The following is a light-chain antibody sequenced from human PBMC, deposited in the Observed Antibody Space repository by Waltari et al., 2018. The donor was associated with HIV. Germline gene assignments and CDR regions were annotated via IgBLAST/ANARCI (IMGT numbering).Light chain of an antibody. V-gene: IGLV1-40*01. J-gene: IGLJ2*01. CDR1: TYNIGADYD. CDR3: QSYDITLSASVV. CDR2: GNK. Sequence: QSVLTQPPSVSGAPGQRVTISCTGSTYNIGADYDVHWYQQIPGTAPKLLISGNKNRPSGVPDRFSASKSGTSASLTITGLQAEDEADYFCQSYDITLSASVVFGGGTKLTVL.